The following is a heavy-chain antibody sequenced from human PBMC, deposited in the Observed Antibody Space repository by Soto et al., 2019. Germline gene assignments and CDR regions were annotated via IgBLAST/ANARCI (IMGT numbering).Heavy chain of an antibody. V-gene: IGHV4-31*03. D-gene: IGHD3-22*01. J-gene: IGHJ4*02. CDR2: IYYSGST. CDR3: ARVDDSSGYPQIDY. CDR1: GGSISSGGYY. Sequence: SETLSLTCTVSGGSISSGGYYWSWICQHPGKGLEWIGYIYYSGSTYYNPSLKSRVTISVDTSKNQFSLKLSSVTAADTAVYYCARVDDSSGYPQIDYWGQGTLVTVSS.